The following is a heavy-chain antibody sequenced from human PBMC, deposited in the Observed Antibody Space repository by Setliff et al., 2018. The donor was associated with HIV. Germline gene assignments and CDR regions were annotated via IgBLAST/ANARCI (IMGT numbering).Heavy chain of an antibody. D-gene: IGHD1-26*01. CDR2: ISAYNGNT. CDR3: ARILVGVDDAFDI. J-gene: IGHJ3*02. V-gene: IGHV1-18*01. Sequence: ASVKVSCKASGYAFTNYGISWVRQAPGQGLEWMGWISAYNGNTNYAQKLQDRVTMTTDTSTSTAYMELRSLRSDDTAVYYCARILVGVDDAFDIWGQGTMVTVSS. CDR1: GYAFTNYG.